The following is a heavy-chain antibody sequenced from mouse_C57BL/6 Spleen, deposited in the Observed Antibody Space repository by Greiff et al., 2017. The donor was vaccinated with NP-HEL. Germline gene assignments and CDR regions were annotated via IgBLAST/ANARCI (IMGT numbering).Heavy chain of an antibody. J-gene: IGHJ3*01. CDR1: GFTFSSYA. D-gene: IGHD2-10*02. CDR2: ISSGGDYI. CDR3: TRDEPYGNYRSLFAY. V-gene: IGHV5-9-1*02. Sequence: EVKLMESGEGLVKPGGSLKLSCAASGFTFSSYAMSWVRQTPEKQLEWVAYISSGGDYIYYADTVKGRFTISRDNARNTLYLQMSSLKSEDTAMYYCTRDEPYGNYRSLFAYWGQGTLVTVSA.